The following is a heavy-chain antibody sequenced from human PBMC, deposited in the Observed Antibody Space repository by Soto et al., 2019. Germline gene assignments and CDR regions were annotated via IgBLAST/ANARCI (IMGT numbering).Heavy chain of an antibody. J-gene: IGHJ5*02. CDR1: GFTFSSYW. CDR3: ASIGLGSSWYPNWFDP. V-gene: IGHV3-7*01. D-gene: IGHD6-13*01. Sequence: GGSLRLSCAASGFTFSSYWMSWVRQAPGKGLEWVANIKQDGSEKYYVDSVKGRFTISRDNAKNSLYLQMNSLRAEDTAVYYCASIGLGSSWYPNWFDPWGQGTLVTVSS. CDR2: IKQDGSEK.